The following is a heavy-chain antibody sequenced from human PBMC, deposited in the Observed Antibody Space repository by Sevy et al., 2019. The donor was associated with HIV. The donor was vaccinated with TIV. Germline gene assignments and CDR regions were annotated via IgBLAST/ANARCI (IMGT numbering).Heavy chain of an antibody. D-gene: IGHD2-2*01. CDR3: AKGDTSTRYYYYGMDV. Sequence: GGSLRLSCAASGFTFSNFGMSWVRQAPGKGLEWVSTISGSGGTTYYADSVKGRFTISRDNSKKTLYLQMNSLRAEDTALYYWAKGDTSTRYYYYGMDVWGQGTAVTVSS. CDR1: GFTFSNFG. J-gene: IGHJ6*02. CDR2: ISGSGGTT. V-gene: IGHV3-23*01.